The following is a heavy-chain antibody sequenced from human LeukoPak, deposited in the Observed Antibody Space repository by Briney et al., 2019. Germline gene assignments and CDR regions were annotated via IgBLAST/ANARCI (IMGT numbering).Heavy chain of an antibody. CDR3: ARGGEQQLDY. J-gene: IGHJ4*02. CDR2: INTNTGNP. CDR1: VYTFTSYA. Sequence: ASVTVSCKPSVYTFTSYAMNWVRQAPGQGLEWMGWINTNTGNPTYAQGFTGRFVFSLDTSVSTAYLQICILKAEDTAVYYCARGGEQQLDYWGQGTLVTVSS. V-gene: IGHV7-4-1*01. D-gene: IGHD6-13*01.